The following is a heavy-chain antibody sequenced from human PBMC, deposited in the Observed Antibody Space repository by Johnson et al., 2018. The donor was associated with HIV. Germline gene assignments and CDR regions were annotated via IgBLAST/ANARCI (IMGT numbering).Heavy chain of an antibody. CDR2: IKQDGSEK. V-gene: IGHV3-7*03. Sequence: EVQLVESGGGLIQPGGSLRLSCAVSGFTVSSNYMSWVRQAPGKGLEWVANIKQDGSEKYYVDSVKGRFTISRDNAKNFLFLQVNSLRDDDTAVYYCARDVVADGSYPPDAFDLWGQGTMVTVSS. CDR1: GFTVSSNY. D-gene: IGHD1-26*01. CDR3: ARDVVADGSYPPDAFDL. J-gene: IGHJ3*01.